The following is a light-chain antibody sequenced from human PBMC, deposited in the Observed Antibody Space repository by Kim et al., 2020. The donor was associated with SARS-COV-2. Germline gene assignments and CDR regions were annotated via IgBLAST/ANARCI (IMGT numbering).Light chain of an antibody. J-gene: IGLJ3*02. Sequence: QTVTISCSGSNSNIGSNTVHWYQQLPGTAPKLLIYTNNQRPSGVPDRFSGSKSGTSASLAISGLQSEDEADYYCATWDDSLSGRVFGGGTQLTVL. CDR1: NSNIGSNT. CDR3: ATWDDSLSGRV. V-gene: IGLV1-44*01. CDR2: TNN.